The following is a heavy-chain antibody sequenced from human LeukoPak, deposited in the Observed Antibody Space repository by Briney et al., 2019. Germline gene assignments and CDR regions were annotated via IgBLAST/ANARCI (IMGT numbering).Heavy chain of an antibody. J-gene: IGHJ4*02. CDR3: ARGDLHIAVEVPYYFDY. V-gene: IGHV1-46*01. D-gene: IGHD6-19*01. CDR1: GYTFTSYY. CDR2: INPSGGST. Sequence: ASVKVSCKASGYTFTSYYMHWVRQAPGQGLEWMGIINPSGGSTSYAQKFQGRVTMTRDTSTSTVYMELSSLRSEDTAVYYCARGDLHIAVEVPYYFDYWGQGTLVTVSS.